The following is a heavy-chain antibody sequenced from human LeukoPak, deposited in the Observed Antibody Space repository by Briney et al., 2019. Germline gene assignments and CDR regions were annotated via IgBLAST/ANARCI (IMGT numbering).Heavy chain of an antibody. J-gene: IGHJ4*02. V-gene: IGHV3-30*02. Sequence: GGSLRLSCAASGFTFSSYGMHWVRQAPGKGLEWVAFIRYDGSNKYYADSVKGRFTISRDNAKNSLYLQMNSLRAEDTAVYYCARVLGTAMVFDYWGQGTLVTVSS. D-gene: IGHD5-18*01. CDR2: IRYDGSNK. CDR3: ARVLGTAMVFDY. CDR1: GFTFSSYG.